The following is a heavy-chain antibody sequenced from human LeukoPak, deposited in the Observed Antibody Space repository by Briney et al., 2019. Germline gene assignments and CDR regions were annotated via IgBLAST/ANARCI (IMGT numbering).Heavy chain of an antibody. D-gene: IGHD5-18*01. CDR1: GFTFSSYA. V-gene: IGHV3-9*01. J-gene: IGHJ3*02. CDR2: ISWNSGGI. CDR3: AKDMSRYTYARQAAFDI. Sequence: GGSLRLSCAASGFTFSSYAMSWVRQAPGKGLEWVSGISWNSGGIGYADSVKGRFTISRDNAKNSLYLQLNSLRAEDTALYYCAKDMSRYTYARQAAFDIWGQGTVVTVSS.